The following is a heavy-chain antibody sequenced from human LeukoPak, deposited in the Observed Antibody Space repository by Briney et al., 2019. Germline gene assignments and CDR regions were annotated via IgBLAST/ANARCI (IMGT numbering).Heavy chain of an antibody. CDR3: ARDGDYRDGYNLPLFDY. CDR1: GYTFTSYG. CDR2: INPNSGGT. V-gene: IGHV1-2*02. D-gene: IGHD5-24*01. J-gene: IGHJ4*02. Sequence: ASVKVSCKASGYTFTSYGIGWVRQAPGQGLEWMGWINPNSGGTNYAQKFQGRVTMTRDTSISTAYMELSRLRSDDTAVYYCARDGDYRDGYNLPLFDYWGQGTLVTVSS.